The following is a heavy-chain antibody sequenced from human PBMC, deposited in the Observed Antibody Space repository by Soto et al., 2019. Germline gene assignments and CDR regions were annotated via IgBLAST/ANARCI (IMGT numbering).Heavy chain of an antibody. D-gene: IGHD1-26*01. CDR1: GGSISSSSYY. CDR3: ARLRELRGGY. J-gene: IGHJ4*02. CDR2: IYYSGST. V-gene: IGHV4-39*01. Sequence: QLQLQESGPGLVKPSETLSLTCTVSGGSISSSSYYWGWIRQPPGKGLEWIGSIYYSGSTYYNPSLQRRVTLSVDTSKNQFCLKLSSVTAADTAVYYCARLRELRGGYWGRGTLVTVSS.